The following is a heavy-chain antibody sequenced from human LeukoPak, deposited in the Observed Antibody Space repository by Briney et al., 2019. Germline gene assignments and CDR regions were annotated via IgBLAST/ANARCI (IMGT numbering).Heavy chain of an antibody. CDR1: GYTFTSYD. Sequence: ASVKVSCKASGYTFTSYDINWVRQATGQGLEWMGWMNPNSGNTGYAQKFQGRVTITRNTSISTAYLQWSSLKASDTATYYCASLQLWSEIYFDYWGQGTLVTVSS. CDR2: MNPNSGNT. CDR3: ASLQLWSEIYFDY. V-gene: IGHV1-8*03. J-gene: IGHJ4*02. D-gene: IGHD5-18*01.